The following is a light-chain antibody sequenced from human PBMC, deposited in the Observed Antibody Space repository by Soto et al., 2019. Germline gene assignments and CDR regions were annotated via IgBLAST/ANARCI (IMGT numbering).Light chain of an antibody. V-gene: IGKV3-11*01. CDR2: DAS. J-gene: IGKJ2*01. CDR1: QSVSSY. CDR3: QQRSNWPQT. Sequence: EIVLTQSPATLSLSPGERATLSCRASQSVSSYLAWYQQKPGQAPRLLIYDASNRATGIPARFSGSGSGTVFTLTISSLEPEDFAVYYYQQRSNWPQTFGQGTKLEIK.